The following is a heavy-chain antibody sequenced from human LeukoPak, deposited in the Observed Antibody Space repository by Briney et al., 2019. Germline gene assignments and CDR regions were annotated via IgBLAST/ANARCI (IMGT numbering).Heavy chain of an antibody. D-gene: IGHD2-21*02. CDR1: GFTVSNYA. Sequence: PGGSLRLSCAASGFTVSNYAVSWVRQAPGKGLEWDSAISGSGDNTYYADSVKGRFTVSRDNSKNTLYVQMKSLRAEDTAVYYCAKDFVVVPGNVNYFDYWGQGTLVTVSS. V-gene: IGHV3-23*01. CDR2: ISGSGDNT. CDR3: AKDFVVVPGNVNYFDY. J-gene: IGHJ4*02.